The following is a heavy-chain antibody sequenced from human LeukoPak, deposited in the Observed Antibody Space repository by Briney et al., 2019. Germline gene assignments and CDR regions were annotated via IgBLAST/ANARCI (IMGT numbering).Heavy chain of an antibody. V-gene: IGHV3-48*02. CDR2: ISSSGSTV. CDR1: GFTFSSYG. J-gene: IGHJ4*02. D-gene: IGHD2-15*01. CDR3: ARGLYCSGGSCHFDY. Sequence: PGGSLSLSCAASGFTFSSYGMNWVRQAPGKGLEWVSYISSSGSTVYYADSLRGRFTISRDNAKNSLYLQMNSLSDEDTAVYYCARGLYCSGGSCHFDYWGQGTLVSVSS.